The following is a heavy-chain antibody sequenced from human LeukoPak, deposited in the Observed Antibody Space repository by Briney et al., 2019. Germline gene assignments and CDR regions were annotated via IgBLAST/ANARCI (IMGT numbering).Heavy chain of an antibody. Sequence: PSETLSLTCTVSGGSISSYYWSWIRQPPGKGLEWIGYIYYSGSTNYDPSLKSRVTISVDTSKNQFSLKLSSVTAADTAVYYCARVAAKTVDYWGQGTLVTVSS. V-gene: IGHV4-59*12. D-gene: IGHD2-15*01. CDR3: ARVAAKTVDY. J-gene: IGHJ4*02. CDR2: IYYSGST. CDR1: GGSISSYY.